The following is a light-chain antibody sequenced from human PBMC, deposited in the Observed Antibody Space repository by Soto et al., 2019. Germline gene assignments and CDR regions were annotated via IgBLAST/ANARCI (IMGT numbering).Light chain of an antibody. CDR2: SHN. CDR1: SSNIGSNT. CDR3: AAWDDSLNGYV. J-gene: IGLJ1*01. Sequence: QSVLTQPPSASGTPGQRVTISCSGSSSNIGSNTVNWYQQLPGTAPKLLIYSHNQRPSGVPDRFSGSKSGTSASLAISGLQSEDKADYYCAAWDDSLNGYVFGTGTKVTVL. V-gene: IGLV1-44*01.